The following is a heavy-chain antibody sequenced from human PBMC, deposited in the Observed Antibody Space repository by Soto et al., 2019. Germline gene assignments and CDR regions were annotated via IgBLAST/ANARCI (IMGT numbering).Heavy chain of an antibody. D-gene: IGHD3-9*01. Sequence: EVQLLESGGGLVQPGGSLRLSCAASGFTFSSYAMSWVRQAPGKGLEWVSAISGSGGSTYYADSVKGRFTISRDNSKNTLYLQMNSLRAEDTAVYYCAKCPRARYFDWSPFDYWGQGTLVTVSS. CDR1: GFTFSSYA. V-gene: IGHV3-23*01. CDR3: AKCPRARYFDWSPFDY. CDR2: ISGSGGST. J-gene: IGHJ4*02.